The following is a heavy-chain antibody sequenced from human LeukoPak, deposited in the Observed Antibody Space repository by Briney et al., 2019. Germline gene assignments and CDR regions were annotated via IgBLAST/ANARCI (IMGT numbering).Heavy chain of an antibody. J-gene: IGHJ6*02. CDR3: AKDISKSGYYYYGMDV. CDR2: IKEDGSQK. V-gene: IGHV3-7*03. D-gene: IGHD1-14*01. CDR1: GFTFSSYW. Sequence: GGSLRLSCAASGFTFSSYWISWVRQAPGKGLEWVANIKEDGSQKHYVDPVTGRFTISRDNAKNSLYLQMNSLRAEGTALYYCAKDISKSGYYYYGMDVWGQGTTVAVSS.